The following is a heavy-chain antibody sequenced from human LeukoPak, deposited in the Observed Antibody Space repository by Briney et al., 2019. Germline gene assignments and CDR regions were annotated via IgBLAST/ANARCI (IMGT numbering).Heavy chain of an antibody. J-gene: IGHJ4*02. Sequence: PGGSLRLSCAASGFTFSSYAMSWVRQAPGKGLEWVSAINGSGGSTYNADSVKGRFNISRDNSKSTLYLQMNSLRAEDTAVYYCVRERDRGIDVADAFDYWGQGTLVTVSS. CDR3: VRERDRGIDVADAFDY. D-gene: IGHD6-19*01. CDR2: INGSGGST. CDR1: GFTFSSYA. V-gene: IGHV3-23*01.